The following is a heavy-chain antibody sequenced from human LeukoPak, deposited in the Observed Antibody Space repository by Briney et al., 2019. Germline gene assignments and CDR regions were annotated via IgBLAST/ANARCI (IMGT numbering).Heavy chain of an antibody. CDR1: GFTFSTYA. J-gene: IGHJ4*02. D-gene: IGHD3-9*01. V-gene: IGHV3-23*01. CDR3: ATDQRYAFDY. CDR2: IIDSGGAT. Sequence: GASLRLSCAASGFTFSTYAMSWVRQAPRRGLEWVSSIIDSGGATYYADSVKGRVTISRDDGKNTLYLHMNSLRDDDTAVYYCATDQRYAFDYWGQGILVTVSS.